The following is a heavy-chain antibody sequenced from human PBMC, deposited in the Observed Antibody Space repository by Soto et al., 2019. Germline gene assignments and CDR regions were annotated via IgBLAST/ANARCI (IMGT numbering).Heavy chain of an antibody. CDR3: ARRYGTSMDV. V-gene: IGHV4-59*01. J-gene: IGHJ6*02. D-gene: IGHD5-18*01. Sequence: PSETLSPTCTVSGGPISSFYWGWIRQPPGKGLQWIGYIYYSGSTNYNPSLKSRVTISVDTSKNQFSLKLSSVTAADTAVYYCARRYGTSMDVWGQGTTVTVSS. CDR2: IYYSGST. CDR1: GGPISSFY.